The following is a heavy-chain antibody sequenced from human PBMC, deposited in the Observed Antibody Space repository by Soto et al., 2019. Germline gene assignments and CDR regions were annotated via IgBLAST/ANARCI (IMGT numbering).Heavy chain of an antibody. D-gene: IGHD3-22*01. J-gene: IGHJ5*02. CDR2: IYHSGST. CDR1: GDSISSGGYS. CDR3: ARDYYDSSGYRTENWFDP. Sequence: SETLALTSAFCGDSISSGGYSGSWIRQQPGKGLEWIGYIYHSGSTYYNPSLKSRVTISVGRSKNQFSLKLSSVTAADTAVYYCARDYYDSSGYRTENWFDPWGKGTLVTVSS. V-gene: IGHV4-30-2*01.